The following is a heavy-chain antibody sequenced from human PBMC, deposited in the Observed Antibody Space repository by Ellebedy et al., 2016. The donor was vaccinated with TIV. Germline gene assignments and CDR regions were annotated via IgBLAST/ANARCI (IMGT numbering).Heavy chain of an antibody. CDR1: GGSISSYY. CDR2: IYYSGST. D-gene: IGHD3-10*01. V-gene: IGHV4-59*12. CDR3: ARDIGSYGSGNLYGMDV. J-gene: IGHJ6*02. Sequence: SETLSLTXTVSGGSISSYYWSWIRQPPGKGLEWIGYIYYSGSTNYNPSLKSRVTISVDTSKNQFSLKLSSVTAADTAVYYCARDIGSYGSGNLYGMDVWGQGTTVTVSS.